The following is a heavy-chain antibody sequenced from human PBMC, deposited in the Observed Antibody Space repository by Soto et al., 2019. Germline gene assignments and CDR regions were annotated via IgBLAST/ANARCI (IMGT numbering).Heavy chain of an antibody. J-gene: IGHJ4*02. CDR1: GGTFSTYS. D-gene: IGHD1-26*01. V-gene: IGHV1-69*06. Sequence: QVQLVQYGAEVKKPGSSVKVSCKTSGGTFSTYSIVWVRQAPGEGLEGMGGIIPTFGTANYAQKFQDRVTITADKSTNTAFMELSSLKSEDTAMYYCASSSGNNYGVGTNYYFDYWGQGTLVTVSS. CDR3: ASSSGNNYGVGTNYYFDY. CDR2: IIPTFGTA.